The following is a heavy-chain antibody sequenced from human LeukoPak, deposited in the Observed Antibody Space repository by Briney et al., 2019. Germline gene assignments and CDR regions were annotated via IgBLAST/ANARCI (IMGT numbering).Heavy chain of an antibody. CDR2: ISSSASTI. Sequence: PGGSLRLSCAASGFTFSSYEMHWVRQAPGKELEWISYISSSASTIYYADSVKGRFTISRDNGKNSLYLQMNSLRAEDTAVYYCARDLGHGWSNYFDYWGQGTLVTVSS. D-gene: IGHD6-19*01. CDR1: GFTFSSYE. CDR3: ARDLGHGWSNYFDY. J-gene: IGHJ4*02. V-gene: IGHV3-48*03.